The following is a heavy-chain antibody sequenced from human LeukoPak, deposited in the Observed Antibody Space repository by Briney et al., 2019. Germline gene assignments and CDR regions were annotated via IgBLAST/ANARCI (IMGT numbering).Heavy chain of an antibody. Sequence: PSETLSLTCTVSGGSISSDGYYWSWIRQHPGKGLEWIGYIYYSGNTYYNPSLKSRVTISVDTSKNQFSLKLSSVTAADTAVYYCARVEGSNDYGDYWGQGTLVTVSS. J-gene: IGHJ4*02. V-gene: IGHV4-31*03. CDR3: ARVEGSNDYGDY. D-gene: IGHD5-24*01. CDR2: IYYSGNT. CDR1: GGSISSDGYY.